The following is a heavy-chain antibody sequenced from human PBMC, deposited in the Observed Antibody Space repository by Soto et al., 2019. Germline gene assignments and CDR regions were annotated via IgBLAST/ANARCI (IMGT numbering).Heavy chain of an antibody. CDR3: ARGFKDIVLVPAARFDP. CDR2: IYYSGST. J-gene: IGHJ5*02. Sequence: QVQLQESGPGLVKPSQTLSLTCTVSGGSISSGGYYWSWIRQHPGKGLEWIGYIYYSGSTYYNPSLRGRVTMSVDTSKNQFSLKLSSVTAADTAVYYCARGFKDIVLVPAARFDPWGQGTLVTVSS. D-gene: IGHD2-2*01. CDR1: GGSISSGGYY. V-gene: IGHV4-31*03.